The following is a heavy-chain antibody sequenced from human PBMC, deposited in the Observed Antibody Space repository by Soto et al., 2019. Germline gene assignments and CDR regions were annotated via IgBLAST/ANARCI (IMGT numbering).Heavy chain of an antibody. V-gene: IGHV4-59*01. D-gene: IGHD3-3*01. Sequence: PSETLSLTCTVSGGSISSYYWSWIRQPPGKGLEWIGYIYYSGSTNYNPSLKSRVTISVDTSKNQFSLKLSSVTAADTAVYYCARGTSRGYDFWSGYYATKYYYYGMDVWGQGTTVTVSS. CDR3: ARGTSRGYDFWSGYYATKYYYYGMDV. J-gene: IGHJ6*02. CDR1: GGSISSYY. CDR2: IYYSGST.